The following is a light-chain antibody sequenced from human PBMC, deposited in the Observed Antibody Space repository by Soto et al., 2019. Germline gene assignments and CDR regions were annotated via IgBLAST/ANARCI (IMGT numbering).Light chain of an antibody. V-gene: IGLV1-47*01. CDR2: RND. Sequence: QSVLTQPPSASGTPGQRVTISCSGSSSNIGSNYVYWYQQFPGLAPKLLIYRNDQRPSGVPDRFSGSKSGTSASLAISGPRSEDEADYYCAAWDDSLSAVVFGGGTQLTVL. CDR3: AAWDDSLSAVV. J-gene: IGLJ2*01. CDR1: SSNIGSNY.